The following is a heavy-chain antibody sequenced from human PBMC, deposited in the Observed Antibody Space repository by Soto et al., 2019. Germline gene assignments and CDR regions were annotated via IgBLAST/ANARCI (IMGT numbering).Heavy chain of an antibody. D-gene: IGHD1-1*01. J-gene: IGHJ6*02. V-gene: IGHV3-72*01. CDR1: GFIFSDHY. CDR2: HRNKAKSYTT. Sequence: HPGGSLRLSCAASGFIFSDHYMDWVRQAPGKGLEWVGRHRNKAKSYTTDYAASVKGRFTISRDASKDSVYLQMNSLTTEDTAVYYCVRPSHPGTGEQTSADVWGQGTTVTVSS. CDR3: VRPSHPGTGEQTSADV.